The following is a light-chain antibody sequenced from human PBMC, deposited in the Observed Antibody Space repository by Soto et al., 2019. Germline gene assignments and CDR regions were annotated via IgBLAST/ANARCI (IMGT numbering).Light chain of an antibody. J-gene: IGKJ1*01. CDR3: QQYGSSPPT. Sequence: DTVLTQSPGTLSLSPGERATLSCGASQSISSSYSAWYQQKPGQAPRLLIYGASSRATGIPDRFSGSGSGTDFTLTISRLEPEDFAVYYCQQYGSSPPTFGQGTKVEIK. CDR1: QSISSSY. CDR2: GAS. V-gene: IGKV3-20*01.